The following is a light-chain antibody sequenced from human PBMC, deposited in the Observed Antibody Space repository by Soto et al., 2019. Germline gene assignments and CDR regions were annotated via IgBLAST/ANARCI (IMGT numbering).Light chain of an antibody. CDR2: GTS. J-gene: IGKJ5*01. CDR1: QSVSSTY. CDR3: QQYGSSPFT. V-gene: IGKV3-20*01. Sequence: EIVLTQSPGTLSLSPRERATLSCRASQSVSSTYLAWYQQKPGQAPRLLIHGTSTRATGIPDRFSGSGSGTDFTLTISRLEPEDFAVYYCQQYGSSPFTFGQGTRLESK.